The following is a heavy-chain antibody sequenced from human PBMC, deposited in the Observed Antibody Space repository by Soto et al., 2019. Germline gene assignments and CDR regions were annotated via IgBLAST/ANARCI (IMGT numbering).Heavy chain of an antibody. D-gene: IGHD1-26*01. Sequence: SETLSLTCAVYGGSFSGYYWSWIRQPPGKGLEWIGEINHSGSTNYNPSLKSRVTISVDTSKNQFSLKLSSVTAADTAVYYCAGLRWELLDYYYYYGMDVWGQGTTVTVSS. V-gene: IGHV4-34*01. CDR1: GGSFSGYY. CDR2: INHSGST. J-gene: IGHJ6*02. CDR3: AGLRWELLDYYYYYGMDV.